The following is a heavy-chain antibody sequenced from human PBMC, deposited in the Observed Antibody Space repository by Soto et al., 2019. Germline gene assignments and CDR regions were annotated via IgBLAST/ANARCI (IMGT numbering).Heavy chain of an antibody. Sequence: PETLSVTYSVSCSSIRSNNWWSWVRQIPGKGLDWIWEIYRGVSTPFNPSLQSRVDISVDQSKNHFSRDLQYVTSADTTAYHCARSIVLSGTFHYHLMCFWGKG. CDR2: IYRGVST. J-gene: IGHJ6*03. V-gene: IGHV4-4*03. CDR1: CSSIRSNNW. CDR3: ARSIVLSGTFHYHLMCF. D-gene: IGHD3-9*01.